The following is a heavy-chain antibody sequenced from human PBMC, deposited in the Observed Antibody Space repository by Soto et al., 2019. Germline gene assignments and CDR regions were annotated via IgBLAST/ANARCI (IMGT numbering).Heavy chain of an antibody. CDR3: ARSKRYCRGGSCYWNWFDP. CDR1: GYTFISHA. Sequence: QVQLVQSGGEVKKPGASVKVSCKASGYTFISHAITWVRQAPGQGLEWMGWISGYNGDTNYAQDLKGRVTMTTDTSTSTAYMEIRSLRSDDTAVYYCARSKRYCRGGSCYWNWFDPWGQGTLVTVSS. V-gene: IGHV1-18*01. CDR2: ISGYNGDT. J-gene: IGHJ5*02. D-gene: IGHD2-15*01.